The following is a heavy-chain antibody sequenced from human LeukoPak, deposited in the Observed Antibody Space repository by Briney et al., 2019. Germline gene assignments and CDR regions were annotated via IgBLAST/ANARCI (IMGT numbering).Heavy chain of an antibody. Sequence: SSETLSVTCTVSGGSISTSNYYWGWIRQPPGKGLERIGSIYYTGSTYYNPSLMGRVTISVDTSKNQYSLKLNSVTAADTAVYYCATYCRGTSCYEFAYDIWGQGTMVTVSS. CDR3: ATYCRGTSCYEFAYDI. CDR1: GGSISTSNYY. CDR2: IYYTGST. D-gene: IGHD2-2*01. J-gene: IGHJ3*02. V-gene: IGHV4-39*01.